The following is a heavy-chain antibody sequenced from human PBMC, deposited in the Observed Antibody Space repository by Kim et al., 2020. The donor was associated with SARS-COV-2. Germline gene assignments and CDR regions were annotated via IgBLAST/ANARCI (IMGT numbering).Heavy chain of an antibody. CDR1: GFTFSSYA. CDR2: IYSGGSST. V-gene: IGHV3-23*03. J-gene: IGHJ3*02. D-gene: IGHD3-10*01. CDR3: ANLITMVRGDAFDI. Sequence: GGSLRLSCAASGFTFSSYAMSWVRQAPGKGLEWVSVIYSGGSSTYYADSVKGRFTISRDNSKNTLYLQMNSLRAEDTAVYYCANLITMVRGDAFDIWGQGTMVTVSS.